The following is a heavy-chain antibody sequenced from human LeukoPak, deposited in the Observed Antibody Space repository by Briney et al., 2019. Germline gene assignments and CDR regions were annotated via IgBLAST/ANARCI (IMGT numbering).Heavy chain of an antibody. Sequence: PGGSLRLSCAASGFTFRSYWMSWVRQAPGEGLEWVANMKLDGSEGYYVDTVKGRFTISSDNAKNSLYLQMNSLRVDDTAVYYCARWARYCSSGSCYSWFDPWGQGTLVTVSS. J-gene: IGHJ5*02. D-gene: IGHD2-15*01. CDR3: ARWARYCSSGSCYSWFDP. CDR1: GFTFRSYW. V-gene: IGHV3-7*01. CDR2: MKLDGSEG.